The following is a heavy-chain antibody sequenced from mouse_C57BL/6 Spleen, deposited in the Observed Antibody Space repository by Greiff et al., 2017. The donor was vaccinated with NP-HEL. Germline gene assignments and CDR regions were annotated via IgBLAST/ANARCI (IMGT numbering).Heavy chain of an antibody. J-gene: IGHJ2*01. CDR2: INPGSGGT. V-gene: IGHV1-54*01. CDR3: ARTPVYYEVDY. D-gene: IGHD2-4*01. Sequence: QVQLQQSGAELVRPGTSVKVSCKASGYAFTNYLIEWVKQRPGQGLEWIGVINPGSGGTNYNEKFKGKATLTADKSSSTAYMQLSSLTSEDSAVYFCARTPVYYEVDYWGQGTTLTVSS. CDR1: GYAFTNYL.